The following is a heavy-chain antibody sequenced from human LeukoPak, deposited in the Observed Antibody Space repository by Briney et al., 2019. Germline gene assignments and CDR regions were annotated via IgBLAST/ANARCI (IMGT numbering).Heavy chain of an antibody. J-gene: IGHJ4*02. V-gene: IGHV3-21*01. Sequence: GGSLRLSCAASGFTISSYNMNWVRQAPGKGLEWVSSISSSSSYIYYADSVKGRFTISRDNAENSLFLHMNSLRAEDTAVYYCARDRIDSIAEPYWGQGTLVTVSS. CDR2: ISSSSSYI. CDR1: GFTISSYN. CDR3: ARDRIDSIAEPY. D-gene: IGHD2/OR15-2a*01.